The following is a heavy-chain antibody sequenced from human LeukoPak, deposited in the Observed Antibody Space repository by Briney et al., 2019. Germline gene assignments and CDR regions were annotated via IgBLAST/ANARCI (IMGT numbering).Heavy chain of an antibody. CDR3: ARDGSGSYNWFDP. CDR2: IYYSGST. V-gene: IGHV4-30-4*01. CDR1: GGSISSGDYY. J-gene: IGHJ5*02. D-gene: IGHD1-26*01. Sequence: PSQTLSLTCTVSGGSISSGDYYWSWIRQPPGKGLEWIGYIYYSGSTYYNPSLKSRVTISVDTSKNQFSLELSSVTAADTAVYYCARDGSGSYNWFDPWGQGTLVTVSS.